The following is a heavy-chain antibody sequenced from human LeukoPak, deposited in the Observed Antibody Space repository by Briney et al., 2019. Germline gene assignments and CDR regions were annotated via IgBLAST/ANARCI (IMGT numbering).Heavy chain of an antibody. V-gene: IGHV1-69*04. Sequence: SVKVSCKASGGTFSSYTISWVRRAPGQGLEWMGRIIPILGIANYAQKFQGRVTITADKSTSTAYMELSSLRSEDTAVYYCARDRVYDFWSGYPGHYYYMDVWGKGTTVTVSS. CDR3: ARDRVYDFWSGYPGHYYYMDV. J-gene: IGHJ6*03. D-gene: IGHD3-3*01. CDR2: IIPILGIA. CDR1: GGTFSSYT.